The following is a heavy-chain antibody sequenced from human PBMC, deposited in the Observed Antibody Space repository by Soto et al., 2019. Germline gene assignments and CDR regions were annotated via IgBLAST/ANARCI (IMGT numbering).Heavy chain of an antibody. D-gene: IGHD3-10*01. CDR3: ARNDYYGSGSYRPYYGMDV. Sequence: SVKVSCKACGGTFSSYAISWVRQAPGQGLEWMGGIIPIFGTANYAQKFQGRVTITADESTSTAYMELSSLRSEDTAVYYCARNDYYGSGSYRPYYGMDVWCQATTVTLSS. CDR2: IIPIFGTA. CDR1: GGTFSSYA. V-gene: IGHV1-69*13. J-gene: IGHJ6*02.